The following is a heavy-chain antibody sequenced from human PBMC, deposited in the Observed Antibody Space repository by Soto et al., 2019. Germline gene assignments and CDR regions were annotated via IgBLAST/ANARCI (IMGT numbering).Heavy chain of an antibody. CDR1: GFIFSDFW. Sequence: PGGSLRLSCAASGFIFSDFWMSWVRQAPGRGLEWVANVKPDGSDKYYVDSVRGRFTISRDNAKDSLYLQLSSLRAEDTAVYYCATERYWSFDYWGQGSLVTGSS. CDR2: VKPDGSDK. D-gene: IGHD2-8*02. CDR3: ATERYWSFDY. V-gene: IGHV3-7*01. J-gene: IGHJ4*02.